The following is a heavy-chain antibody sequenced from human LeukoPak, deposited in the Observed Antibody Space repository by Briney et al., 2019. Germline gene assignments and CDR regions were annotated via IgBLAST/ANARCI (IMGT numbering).Heavy chain of an antibody. J-gene: IGHJ5*02. CDR1: GGSISSYY. CDR2: IYYSGST. Sequence: SETLSLTCTVSGGSISSYYWSWLRQPPGKGLEWIGYIYYSGSTNYNPSLKSRVTISVDTSKNQFSLKLSSVTAADTAVYYCARGEATIGWYSVNWFDPWGQGTLVTVSS. D-gene: IGHD5-24*01. V-gene: IGHV4-59*01. CDR3: ARGEATIGWYSVNWFDP.